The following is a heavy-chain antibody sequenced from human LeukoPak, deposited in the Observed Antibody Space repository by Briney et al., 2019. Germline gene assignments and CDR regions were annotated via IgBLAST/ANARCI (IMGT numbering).Heavy chain of an antibody. Sequence: ASVKVSCKASGGTFSSYAISWVRQAPGQGLEWMGGIIPIFGTANYAQKFQGRVTITADESTSTAYMELSSLSSEDTAVYYCARPPMTTVHPNGYWGRGTLVTVSS. V-gene: IGHV1-69*01. CDR3: ARPPMTTVHPNGY. CDR2: IIPIFGTA. CDR1: GGTFSSYA. D-gene: IGHD4-17*01. J-gene: IGHJ4*02.